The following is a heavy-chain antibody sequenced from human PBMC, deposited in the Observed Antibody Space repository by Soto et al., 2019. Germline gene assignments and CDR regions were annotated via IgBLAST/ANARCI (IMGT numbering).Heavy chain of an antibody. D-gene: IGHD1-26*01. Sequence: QVHLVQSGAEMKKPGSSVKVSCKVSGGDLTNSGISWVRQAPGQGLEWMGGIFPLLAMVDYSQKFQGRVTITADESTHTAYLDLGRLRSAATAAYYCAKEDGAAIKSWGHGTLVIVSS. CDR1: GGDLTNSG. V-gene: IGHV1-69*04. J-gene: IGHJ4*01. CDR2: IFPLLAMV. CDR3: AKEDGAAIKS.